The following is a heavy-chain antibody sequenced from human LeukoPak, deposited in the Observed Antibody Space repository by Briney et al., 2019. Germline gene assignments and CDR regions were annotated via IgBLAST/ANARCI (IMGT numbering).Heavy chain of an antibody. CDR3: AKGSGNGYGSGPFDY. CDR1: GFTFSNYC. V-gene: IGHV3-23*01. Sequence: PGGSLRLSCAASGFTFSNYCMSWVRQAPGKGLEWVSVISTSGSETHYADSVNGRFTIARDNSKNTMSLQMSSLRAEDKALYYCAKGSGNGYGSGPFDYWGQGTLVTVSS. CDR2: ISTSGSET. J-gene: IGHJ4*02. D-gene: IGHD3-10*01.